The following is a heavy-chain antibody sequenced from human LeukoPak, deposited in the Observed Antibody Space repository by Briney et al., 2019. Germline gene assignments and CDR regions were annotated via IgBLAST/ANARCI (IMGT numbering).Heavy chain of an antibody. Sequence: GASVKVSCKVSGYTLTELSMHWVRQAPGKGLEWMGGFDPKDGETIYAQKFQGRVTMTEDTSTDTAYMELSSLRSEDTAVYYCATEVNGYSYGPKFDYWGQGTLVTVSS. J-gene: IGHJ4*02. D-gene: IGHD5-18*01. CDR2: FDPKDGET. V-gene: IGHV1-24*01. CDR1: GYTLTELS. CDR3: ATEVNGYSYGPKFDY.